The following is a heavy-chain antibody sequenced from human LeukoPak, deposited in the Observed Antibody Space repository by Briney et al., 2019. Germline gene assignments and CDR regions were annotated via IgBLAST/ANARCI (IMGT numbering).Heavy chain of an antibody. V-gene: IGHV1-69*05. CDR3: VEGFYDYVWRSYRDFDY. CDR1: GGTFSSYA. Sequence: ASVKVSCKASGGTFSSYAISWVRQAPGQGLEWMGRIIPIFGTANYAQKFQGRVTITTDESTSTAYMELSSLRSEDTAVYYCVEGFYDYVWRSYRDFDYWGQGALVTVSS. CDR2: IIPIFGTA. D-gene: IGHD3-16*02. J-gene: IGHJ4*02.